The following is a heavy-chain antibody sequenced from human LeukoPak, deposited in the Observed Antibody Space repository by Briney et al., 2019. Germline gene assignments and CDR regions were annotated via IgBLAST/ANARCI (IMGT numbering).Heavy chain of an antibody. CDR1: GFTVSSNY. J-gene: IGHJ4*02. V-gene: IGHV3-66*04. CDR2: QYCGGNT. CDR3: ASQKYCTNGICYRKYYFDY. Sequence: GGSLRLSCAASGFTVSSNYMSWVRQAPGKGLEWVSLQYCGGNTYYADSVKGRFTISTDNSKNTLYLQMNSLRAEDTAVYYCASQKYCTNGICYRKYYFDYWGQGTLVTVSS. D-gene: IGHD2-8*01.